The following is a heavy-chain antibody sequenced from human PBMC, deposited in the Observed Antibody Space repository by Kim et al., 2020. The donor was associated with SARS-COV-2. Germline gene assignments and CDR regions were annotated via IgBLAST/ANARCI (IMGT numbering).Heavy chain of an antibody. V-gene: IGHV3-74*01. Sequence: GGSLRLSCEGSGFIFSHYWMHWVRQAPGKGLVWVSRISSDGSFKGYADSVKGRFTISRDNAKNTLYLQMNSLRAEDTAVYYCAHFGFGWLLSLWGQETLVTVSS. J-gene: IGHJ4*02. D-gene: IGHD3-9*01. CDR3: AHFGFGWLLSL. CDR2: ISSDGSFK. CDR1: GFIFSHYW.